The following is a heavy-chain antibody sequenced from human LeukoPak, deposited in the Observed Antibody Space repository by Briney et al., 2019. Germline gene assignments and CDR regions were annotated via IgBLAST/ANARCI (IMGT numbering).Heavy chain of an antibody. D-gene: IGHD3-10*01. CDR1: GYTFTSYD. CDR2: MNPNSGNT. CDR3: ARGLRYGSGKNNWFDP. V-gene: IGHV1-8*01. Sequence: APVKVSCKASGYTFTSYDINWVRQATGQGLEWMGWMNPNSGNTGYAQKFQGRATMTRNTSISTAYMELSSLRSEDTAVYYCARGLRYGSGKNNWFDPWGQGTLVTVSS. J-gene: IGHJ5*02.